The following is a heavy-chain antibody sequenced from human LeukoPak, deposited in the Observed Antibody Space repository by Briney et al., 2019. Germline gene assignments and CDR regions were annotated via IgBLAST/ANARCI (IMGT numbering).Heavy chain of an antibody. J-gene: IGHJ4*02. CDR2: IKSKTDGGTT. CDR1: GFTFSNAW. V-gene: IGHV3-15*01. CDR3: TTVDSSRWYGAFDY. Sequence: GGSLRLSCAASGFTFSNAWMCWVRQAPGEGLEWVGRIKSKTDGGTTDYAVPVKGRFTISRDDSKNTLYLQMNSLKTEDTAVYYCTTVDSSRWYGAFDYWRQGTLVTVSS. D-gene: IGHD6-19*01.